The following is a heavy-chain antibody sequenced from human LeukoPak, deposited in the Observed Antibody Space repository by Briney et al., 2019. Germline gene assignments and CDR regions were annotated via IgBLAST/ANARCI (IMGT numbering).Heavy chain of an antibody. D-gene: IGHD3-10*01. V-gene: IGHV3-74*01. CDR1: GFIFSSFW. J-gene: IGHJ4*02. CDR2: INSDGRKT. Sequence: AGGSLRLSCAASGFIFSSFWMHWVRQVPGKGLVWVSHINSDGRKTDYADSVRGRFTISRDNAKNTLYLQMNRLTVEDTAVYYCGRGMRDYYGLDYWGQGILVTVSS. CDR3: GRGMRDYYGLDY.